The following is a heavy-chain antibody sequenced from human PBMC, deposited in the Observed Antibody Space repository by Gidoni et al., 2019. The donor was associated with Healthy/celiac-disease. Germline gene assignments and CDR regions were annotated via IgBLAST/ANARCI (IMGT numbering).Heavy chain of an antibody. Sequence: QVQLVQSGAEVNKPGSSVKVSCKASGGNFSSYAISWVRQAPGQGLEWMGGIIPIFGTANYAQKFQGRVTITADEATSTAYMELSSLRSEDTAVYYCARDVATTRWYNWFDPWGQGTLVTVSS. J-gene: IGHJ5*02. CDR3: ARDVATTRWYNWFDP. D-gene: IGHD5-12*01. CDR1: GGNFSSYA. CDR2: IIPIFGTA. V-gene: IGHV1-69*01.